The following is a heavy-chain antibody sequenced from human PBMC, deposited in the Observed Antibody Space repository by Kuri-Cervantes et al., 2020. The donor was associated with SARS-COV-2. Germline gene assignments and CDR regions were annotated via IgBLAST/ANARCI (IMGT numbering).Heavy chain of an antibody. CDR2: ISSSSSYI. J-gene: IGHJ4*02. CDR3: AIGGGWYYYDSSGYPFDY. D-gene: IGHD3-22*01. V-gene: IGHV3-21*01. CDR1: GFTFSSYS. Sequence: GESLKISCAASGFTFSSYSMNWVRQAPGKGLEWVSSISSSSSYIYYADSVKGRFTISRDNAKNSLYLQMNSLIAEDTAVYYCAIGGGWYYYDSSGYPFDYWGQGTLVTVSS.